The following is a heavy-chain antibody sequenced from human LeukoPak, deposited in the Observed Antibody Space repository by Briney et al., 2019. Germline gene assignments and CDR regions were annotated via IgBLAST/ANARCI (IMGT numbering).Heavy chain of an antibody. CDR2: ISSGSTYT. Sequence: PGGSLRLSCAASGFTFSRYRMNWVRQAPGKGLEWVSSISSGSTYTYYVDSVKGRFTISRDNAKNSLYLQMNSLRAEDTAGYYCAGSDTTGYTPREWDYWYFDLWGRGTLVTVSS. CDR1: GFTFSRYR. J-gene: IGHJ2*01. D-gene: IGHD1-1*01. CDR3: AGSDTTGYTPREWDYWYFDL. V-gene: IGHV3-21*01.